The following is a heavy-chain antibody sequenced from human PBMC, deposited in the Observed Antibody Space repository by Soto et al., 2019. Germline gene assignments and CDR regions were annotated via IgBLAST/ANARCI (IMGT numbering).Heavy chain of an antibody. J-gene: IGHJ5*02. CDR3: ASPLRYSSGPSNWFDP. V-gene: IGHV4-39*01. CDR1: GGSISGSSYY. Sequence: PSETLSLTCTVSGGSISGSSYYWGWIRQPPGKGLEWIGNIYLSGTTYYNPSLKSRVTISYDTSKNQFSLNLRSVTAADTAVYYCASPLRYSSGPSNWFDPWGQGPLV. D-gene: IGHD6-19*01. CDR2: IYLSGTT.